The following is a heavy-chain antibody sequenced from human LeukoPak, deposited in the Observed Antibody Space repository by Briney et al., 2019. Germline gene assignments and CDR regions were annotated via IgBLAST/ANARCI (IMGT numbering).Heavy chain of an antibody. V-gene: IGHV3-30*02. Sequence: GGSLRLSCAASGFTFSSYGMHWVRQAPGKGLEWVTFIRYDGSNKYYADSVKGRLTISRDNSKNTLYLQMNSLRAEDTAVYYCARGGKIAVVGTRSPQYF. D-gene: IGHD6-19*01. CDR3: ARGGKIAVVGTRSPQYF. J-gene: IGHJ1*01. CDR1: GFTFSSYG. CDR2: IRYDGSNK.